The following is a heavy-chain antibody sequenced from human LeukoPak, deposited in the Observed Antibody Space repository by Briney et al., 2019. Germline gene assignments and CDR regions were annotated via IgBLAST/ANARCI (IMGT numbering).Heavy chain of an antibody. Sequence: GGSLRLSCTASGFTFSTYNMNWVRQAPGKGLEWVSSISSSSSYIYYADSVKGRFTISRDNAKNSLYLQVNSLRAEDTAVYYCARVRYSSTYDAFDVWGQGTMVTVSS. D-gene: IGHD6-13*01. CDR2: ISSSSSYI. V-gene: IGHV3-21*01. CDR3: ARVRYSSTYDAFDV. J-gene: IGHJ3*01. CDR1: GFTFSTYN.